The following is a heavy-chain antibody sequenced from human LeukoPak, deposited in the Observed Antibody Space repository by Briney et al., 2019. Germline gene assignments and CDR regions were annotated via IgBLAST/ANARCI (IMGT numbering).Heavy chain of an antibody. D-gene: IGHD6-13*01. J-gene: IGHJ6*02. CDR1: VFTFRSDA. Sequence: PGGALRLSCAASVFTFRSDAMYWVREGPGKGVEYGSAITSEGLNKHYEGSVKARITISRDHSRHTLYVNMSSLRPEDTAVYYCVKASSAAPRGHHGMDVWVQGTTVTVSS. CDR2: ITSEGLNK. CDR3: VKASSAAPRGHHGMDV. V-gene: IGHV3-64*05.